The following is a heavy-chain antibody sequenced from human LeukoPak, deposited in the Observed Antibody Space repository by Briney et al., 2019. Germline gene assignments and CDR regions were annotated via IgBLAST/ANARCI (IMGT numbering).Heavy chain of an antibody. CDR3: ARGPDCSSTSCYAGDAFDI. CDR1: GYTFTSYA. V-gene: IGHV1-3*01. D-gene: IGHD2-2*01. J-gene: IGHJ3*02. CDR2: INAGNGNT. Sequence: VASVKFSCKPSGYTFTSYAMHWVRQDPGQRLEWMGWINAGNGNTKYSQKFQGRVTITRDTSASTAYMELSSLRSEDTAVYYCARGPDCSSTSCYAGDAFDIWGQGTMVTVSS.